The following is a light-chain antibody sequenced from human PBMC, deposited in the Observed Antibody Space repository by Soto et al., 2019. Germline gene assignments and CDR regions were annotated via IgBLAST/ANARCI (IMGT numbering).Light chain of an antibody. CDR2: AAS. J-gene: IGKJ4*01. CDR3: QKTSSFPLT. CDR1: QGSTSW. Sequence: DIPMTQSPSFVSASVGDGVTITCRASQGSTSWLAWYQHKPGRAPKLLIPAASSLESGVPSRFSGSVSGTDFTLTISSQQPEDFANYNCQKTSSFPLTVGGGTKVEIK. V-gene: IGKV1-12*01.